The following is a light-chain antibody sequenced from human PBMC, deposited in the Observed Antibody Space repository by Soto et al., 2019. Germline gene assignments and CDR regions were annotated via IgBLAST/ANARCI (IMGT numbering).Light chain of an antibody. J-gene: IGLJ2*01. CDR2: NTS. V-gene: IGLV7-43*01. CDR3: LLCYGAAGV. Sequence: QAVVTQEPSLTVSPGGTVTLTCASSTGAVTSGYYPNWFQQKPGQAPRALIYNTSNKHSWTPARFSGSLLGGKAALTLSGVQPEDEAEYFCLLCYGAAGVFGGGTQLTVL. CDR1: TGAVTSGYY.